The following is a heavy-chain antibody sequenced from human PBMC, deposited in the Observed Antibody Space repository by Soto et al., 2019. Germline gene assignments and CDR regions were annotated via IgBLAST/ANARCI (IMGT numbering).Heavy chain of an antibody. Sequence: GGSLRLSCAASGFTFSSYAMSWVRQAPGKGLEWVSAISGSGGSTYYADSVKVRFTISRDNSKNTLYLQMNSLRAEDTAVYYCAKSAREYSSSYYFDYWGQGTLVTVSS. D-gene: IGHD6-13*01. CDR3: AKSAREYSSSYYFDY. J-gene: IGHJ4*02. CDR1: GFTFSSYA. V-gene: IGHV3-23*01. CDR2: ISGSGGST.